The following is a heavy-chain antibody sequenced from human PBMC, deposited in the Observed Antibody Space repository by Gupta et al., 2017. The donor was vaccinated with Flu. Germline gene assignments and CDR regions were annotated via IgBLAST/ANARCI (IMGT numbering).Heavy chain of an antibody. V-gene: IGHV4-39*01. CDR3: ARLFGVGSWFDP. CDR2: IYYSGST. Sequence: QLQLQESGPGLVKPSETLSLTCTVSGGSISSSSYYWGWIRQPPGKGLEWIGSIYYSGSTYYNPSLKSRVTISVDTSKNQFSLKLSSVTAADTAVYYCARLFGVGSWFDPWGQGTLVTVSS. CDR1: GGSISSSSYY. J-gene: IGHJ5*02. D-gene: IGHD3-3*01.